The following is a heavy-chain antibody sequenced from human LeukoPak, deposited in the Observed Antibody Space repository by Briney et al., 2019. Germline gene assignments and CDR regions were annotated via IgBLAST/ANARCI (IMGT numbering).Heavy chain of an antibody. V-gene: IGHV4-61*02. CDR2: IYTSGST. J-gene: IGHJ6*03. D-gene: IGHD3-10*01. CDR1: GGSISSGSYY. CDR3: ARSKTGVYYYHYMDV. Sequence: PSQTLSLTCTVSGGSISSGSYYWSWIRQAAGKGLEWIGRIYTSGSTNYNPSLKSRVTISLDTSKHQFSLKLSSVTAADTAIYYCARSKTGVYYYHYMDVWGKGTTVTVSS.